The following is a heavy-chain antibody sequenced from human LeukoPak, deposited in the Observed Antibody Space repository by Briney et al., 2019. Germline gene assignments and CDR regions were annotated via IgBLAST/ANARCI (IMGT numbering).Heavy chain of an antibody. V-gene: IGHV3-15*05. D-gene: IGHD4-23*01. CDR1: GFTFNNAW. CDR2: IKSKTDGGTT. Sequence: PGGSLRLSCAASGFTFNNAWMSWVRQGPGKGLEWVGLIKSKTDGGTTDYAAPVKGRFSISRDNVKNTLYLQMNSLRGEDTAVYYCAGDSDYGGYSRFDYWGQGTLVTVSS. CDR3: AGDSDYGGYSRFDY. J-gene: IGHJ4*02.